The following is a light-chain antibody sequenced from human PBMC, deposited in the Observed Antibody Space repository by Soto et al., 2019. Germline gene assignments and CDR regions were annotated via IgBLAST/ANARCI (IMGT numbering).Light chain of an antibody. Sequence: DIVMTQSPGTLSLSPGDRATLSCRASQSVSNDYVAWVQQKPGQAPRLLIYSASHRATGIPDRFSGSESGTDFTLTISRLEPEDFAVYYCQQYGSSPITFGQGTRLEIK. CDR3: QQYGSSPIT. CDR1: QSVSNDY. CDR2: SAS. J-gene: IGKJ5*01. V-gene: IGKV3-20*01.